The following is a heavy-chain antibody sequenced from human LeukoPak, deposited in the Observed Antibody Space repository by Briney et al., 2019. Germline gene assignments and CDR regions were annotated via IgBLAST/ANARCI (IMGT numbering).Heavy chain of an antibody. J-gene: IGHJ6*03. Sequence: SETLSLTCTVSGGSISNYYWSWIRQPPGKGLEWIGYIYYSGSTNYNPSLKSRITISVDTSKNQFSLKLSSVTAADTAVYYCARVKYSSGWYYYYMDVWGKGTTVTVSS. V-gene: IGHV4-59*01. CDR1: GGSISNYY. CDR2: IYYSGST. CDR3: ARVKYSSGWYYYYMDV. D-gene: IGHD6-19*01.